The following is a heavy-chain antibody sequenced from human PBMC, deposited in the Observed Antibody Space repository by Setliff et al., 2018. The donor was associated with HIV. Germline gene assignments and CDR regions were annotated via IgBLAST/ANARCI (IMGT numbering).Heavy chain of an antibody. CDR1: GGSIINYF. CDR3: ARVPTNPDFYYYYMDV. J-gene: IGHJ6*03. V-gene: IGHV4-59*06. CDR2: IYYSGGT. Sequence: PSETLSLTCSVTGGSIINYFWGWIRMHPGKGLEWIGYIYYSGGTYYNPSLKSRVTISVDTSKNQFSLKLSSVTAADTAVYYCARVPTNPDFYYYYMDVWGKGTTVTVSS.